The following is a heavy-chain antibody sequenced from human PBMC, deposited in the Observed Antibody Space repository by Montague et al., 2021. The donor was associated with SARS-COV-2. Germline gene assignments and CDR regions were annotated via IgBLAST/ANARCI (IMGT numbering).Heavy chain of an antibody. J-gene: IGHJ4*02. CDR1: GGSITNRVYY. D-gene: IGHD4-17*01. CDR3: ARLIYGLFDY. CDR2: IHHGGDT. Sequence: SETLSLTCTVSGGSITNRVYYWGWIRQPPGKGLEWIATIHHGGDTYYNASLKSRLTISVDASKNQFSLRLSSVTAADTALYYCARLIYGLFDYWGQGALVTVSS. V-gene: IGHV4-39*01.